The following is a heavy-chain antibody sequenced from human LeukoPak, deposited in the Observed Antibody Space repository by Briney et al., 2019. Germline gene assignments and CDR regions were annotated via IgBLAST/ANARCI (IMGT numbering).Heavy chain of an antibody. Sequence: ASVKVSCKAPGYTFITYYIHWVRQAPGQGLEWMGIINPNGGTTSYAQKFQGRVTMTRDTSTSTVYMELSSLRSDDTAMYYCARESPPNWFDPWGQGTLVTVSS. CDR3: ARESPPNWFDP. CDR2: INPNGGTT. J-gene: IGHJ5*02. CDR1: GYTFITYY. V-gene: IGHV1-46*01.